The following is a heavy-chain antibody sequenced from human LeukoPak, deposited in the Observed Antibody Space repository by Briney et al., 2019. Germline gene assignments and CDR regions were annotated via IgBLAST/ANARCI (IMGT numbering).Heavy chain of an antibody. Sequence: SVKVSCKASGGTFSSYAISWVRQAPGQGLEWMGGIIPVFGTANYAQKFQGRVTITTDESTSTAYMELSSLRSEDTAVYYCASNNYYDSSGYYWGILNDYWGQGTLVTVSS. D-gene: IGHD3-22*01. CDR2: IIPVFGTA. J-gene: IGHJ4*02. CDR1: GGTFSSYA. V-gene: IGHV1-69*05. CDR3: ASNNYYDSSGYYWGILNDY.